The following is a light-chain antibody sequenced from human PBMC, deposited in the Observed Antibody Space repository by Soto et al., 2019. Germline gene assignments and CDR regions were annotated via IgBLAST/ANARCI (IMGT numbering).Light chain of an antibody. CDR1: SSDVGGYNY. J-gene: IGLJ1*01. CDR3: CSYTVSGTYV. Sequence: QSVLTQPASVSGSPGQSITISCTGTSSDVGGYNYVSWYQQHPGKAPKLMIYAVSNRPSGVSNRFSGSKSGNTATLTISGLQAEDEADYYCCSYTVSGTYVFGTGIKVTVL. V-gene: IGLV2-14*01. CDR2: AVS.